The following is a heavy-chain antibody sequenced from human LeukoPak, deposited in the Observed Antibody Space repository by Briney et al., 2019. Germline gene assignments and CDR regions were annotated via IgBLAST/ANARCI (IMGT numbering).Heavy chain of an antibody. J-gene: IGHJ4*02. Sequence: GGSLRLSCAASGFTFSSYGMHWVRQAPGKGLEWVAFIRYDGSNKYYADSVKGRFTISRDNSKNTLYLQMNSLRAEDTAVYYCARDLTPEYSSNWPEGDYWGQGTLVTVSS. V-gene: IGHV3-30*02. CDR3: ARDLTPEYSSNWPEGDY. D-gene: IGHD6-13*01. CDR1: GFTFSSYG. CDR2: IRYDGSNK.